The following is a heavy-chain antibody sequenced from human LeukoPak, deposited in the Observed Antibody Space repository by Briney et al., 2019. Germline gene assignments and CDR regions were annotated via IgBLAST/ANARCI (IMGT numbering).Heavy chain of an antibody. Sequence: GRSLRLSCAASGFTFSTYAIHWVRQAPGKGLEWVAVIWYDGSNKYYADSVKGRFTISRDNSKNTLYLQMNSLRVEDTAVYYCAARYCGSTSCYAFDYWGQGTLVTVSS. J-gene: IGHJ4*02. D-gene: IGHD2-2*01. CDR1: GFTFSTYA. CDR3: AARYCGSTSCYAFDY. V-gene: IGHV3-33*08. CDR2: IWYDGSNK.